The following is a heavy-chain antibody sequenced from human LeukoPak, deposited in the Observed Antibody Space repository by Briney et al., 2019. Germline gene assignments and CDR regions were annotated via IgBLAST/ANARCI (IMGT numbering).Heavy chain of an antibody. D-gene: IGHD4/OR15-4a*01. CDR1: GFTFSSYG. Sequence: GGSLRLSCAASGFTFSSYGMYWVRQAPGKGLEWVAVISYDGSNKYYADSVKGRFTISRDNSKNTLYLQMNSLRAEDTAVYYCAKEGLRNWFDPWGQGTLVTVSS. J-gene: IGHJ5*02. CDR3: AKEGLRNWFDP. V-gene: IGHV3-30*18. CDR2: ISYDGSNK.